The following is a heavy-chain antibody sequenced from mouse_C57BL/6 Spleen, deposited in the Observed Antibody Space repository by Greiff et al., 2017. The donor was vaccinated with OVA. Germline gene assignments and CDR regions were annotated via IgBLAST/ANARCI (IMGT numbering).Heavy chain of an antibody. CDR2: IYPGDGDT. CDR3: ASSTPSSGYYFDY. V-gene: IGHV1-82*01. J-gene: IGHJ2*01. CDR1: GYAFSSSW. D-gene: IGHD3-2*02. Sequence: QVQLQQSGPELVKPGASVKISCKASGYAFSSSWMNWVKQRPGKGLEWIGRIYPGDGDTNYNGKFKGKATLTADKSSSTASMQLSSLKSEDSAVYFCASSTPSSGYYFDYWGKGITLTVYS.